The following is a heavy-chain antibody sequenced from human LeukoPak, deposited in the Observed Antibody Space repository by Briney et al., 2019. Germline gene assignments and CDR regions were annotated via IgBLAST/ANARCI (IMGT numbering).Heavy chain of an antibody. J-gene: IGHJ4*02. V-gene: IGHV3-21*01. CDR3: ARGYSGYDSGDY. D-gene: IGHD5-12*01. Sequence: GGSLRLSCAASGFTFSSYSMNWVRQAPGKGLEWVSSISGSSSYIYYADSVKGRFTISRDNAKNSLYLQMNSLRAEDTAVYYCARGYSGYDSGDYWGQGTLVTVSS. CDR2: ISGSSSYI. CDR1: GFTFSSYS.